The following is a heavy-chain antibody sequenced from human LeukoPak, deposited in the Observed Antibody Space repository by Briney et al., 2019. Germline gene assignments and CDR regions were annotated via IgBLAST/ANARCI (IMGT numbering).Heavy chain of an antibody. CDR3: AKDAGWFGELVGDGQNNWFDP. Sequence: GGSLRLSCTASGITFGDNVMSWVRQAPGKGLEWVGFIRSKAYGGTTEYAASVKGRFTISRDNSKNTLYLQMNSLRAEDTAVYYCAKDAGWFGELVGDGQNNWFDPWGQGTLVTVSS. CDR1: GITFGDNV. CDR2: IRSKAYGGTT. J-gene: IGHJ5*02. D-gene: IGHD3-10*01. V-gene: IGHV3-49*04.